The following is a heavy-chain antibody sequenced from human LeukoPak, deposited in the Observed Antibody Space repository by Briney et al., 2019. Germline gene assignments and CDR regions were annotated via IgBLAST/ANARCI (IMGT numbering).Heavy chain of an antibody. Sequence: GGSLRLSCAASGFTFGNYWMNWVRQAPGKGLKWVANIKQDGSEKYYVDSVKGRFTISRDNAKNSLFLQMNSLRAEDTAVYYCARATSYYDTSGVGDTWGQGTMVTVSS. J-gene: IGHJ3*02. D-gene: IGHD3-22*01. CDR3: ARATSYYDTSGVGDT. V-gene: IGHV3-7*04. CDR1: GFTFGNYW. CDR2: IKQDGSEK.